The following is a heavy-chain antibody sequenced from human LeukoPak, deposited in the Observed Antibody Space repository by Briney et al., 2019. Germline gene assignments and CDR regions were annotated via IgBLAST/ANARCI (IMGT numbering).Heavy chain of an antibody. CDR3: ARGGPSNGFDY. D-gene: IGHD2-8*01. CDR2: ISGKNTV. CDR1: GFTFGSYG. J-gene: IGHJ4*02. V-gene: IGHV3-48*01. Sequence: GGSLRLSCAASGFTFGSYGMNWVRQAPGKGLEWVAYISGKNTVDYVDSVKGRFTVSRDNAKNSLYLQMHSLRAEDTALYYCARGGPSNGFDYWGQGTLVTVSS.